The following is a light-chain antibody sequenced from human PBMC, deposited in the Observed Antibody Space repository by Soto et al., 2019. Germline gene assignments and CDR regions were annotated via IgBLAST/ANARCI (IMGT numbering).Light chain of an antibody. J-gene: IGKJ1*01. CDR3: QQYHIWPPWT. CDR1: QSVSSS. Sequence: EIVLTQSPATLSLSPGERATLSCRASQSVSSSFLAWYQQRPGQAPRLLMYGASTRADGIPARFTGSGSGTEFTLTISSLQSEDFAVYYCQQYHIWPPWTSGQGTKVDIK. V-gene: IGKV3-15*01. CDR2: GAS.